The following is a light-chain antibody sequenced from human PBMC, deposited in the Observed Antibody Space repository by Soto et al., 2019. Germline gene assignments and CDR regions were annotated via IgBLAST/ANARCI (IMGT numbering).Light chain of an antibody. CDR1: SSNLGGNT. CDR2: NNS. Sequence: QSVLTQPPSASGTPGQRVTISGSGSSSNLGGNTVNWYQQVPGAAPKLIIFNNSQRPSGVPDRFSGSKSGTSASLAIGWLQSEDEAYYYGSTWDDSLHGPLFGGVTKLTVL. J-gene: IGLJ2*01. CDR3: STWDDSLHGPL. V-gene: IGLV1-44*01.